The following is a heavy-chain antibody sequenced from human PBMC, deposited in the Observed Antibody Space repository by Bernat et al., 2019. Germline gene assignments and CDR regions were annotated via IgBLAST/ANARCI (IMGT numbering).Heavy chain of an antibody. J-gene: IGHJ3*02. CDR2: VSNSEST. CDR1: GDFISSSTYY. Sequence: QLQLQESGPGLVKPSETLSLTCTVSGDFISSSTYYWGWIRQPPGKGLEWIGSVSNSESTYYNPSLKSRVTISVDTSKNQFSLKLNSVTAADTAVFYCARQRSGSYYMDAFDIWGQGTMVTVSS. D-gene: IGHD3-10*01. V-gene: IGHV4-39*01. CDR3: ARQRSGSYYMDAFDI.